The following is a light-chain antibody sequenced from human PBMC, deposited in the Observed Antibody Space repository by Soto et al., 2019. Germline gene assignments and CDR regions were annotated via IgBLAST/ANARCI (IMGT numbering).Light chain of an antibody. CDR2: TAS. CDR1: QRIRTY. CDR3: QQTYSTLNS. J-gene: IGKJ2*03. Sequence: DIQVTQSPSSLSASVGDRVTITCRASQRIRTYLNWYQQRPGKPPKRVIQTASTLKSGVPSRFSGSGSGTDFTLTISSLQPEDFATYYCQQTYSTLNSFGQGTKLEIK. V-gene: IGKV1-39*01.